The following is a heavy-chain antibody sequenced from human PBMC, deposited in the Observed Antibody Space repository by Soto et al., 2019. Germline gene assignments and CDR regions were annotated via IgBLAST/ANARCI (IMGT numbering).Heavy chain of an antibody. J-gene: IGHJ5*02. CDR3: ARGVTVFGLVSRFWFDP. V-gene: IGHV4-4*08. CDR2: IYNSGIT. D-gene: IGHD3-3*01. CDR1: GGSISSYY. Sequence: SETLSLTCTVSGGSISSYYWSWIRQPPGKGLEWIGHIYNSGITNYNPSLKSRVVISIDTSRNQFSLRLNSLTAADRAVYFCARGVTVFGLVSRFWFDPWGQGTVVTVSS.